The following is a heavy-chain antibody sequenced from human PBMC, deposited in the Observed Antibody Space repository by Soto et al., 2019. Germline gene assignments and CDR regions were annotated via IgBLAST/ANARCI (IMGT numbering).Heavy chain of an antibody. CDR2: ISGSGGST. CDR1: GFTFSSYA. D-gene: IGHD3-10*01. V-gene: IGHV3-23*01. Sequence: EVQLLESGGGLAQPGGSLRLSCAASGFTFSSYAMNWVRQAPGKGLEWVSGISGSGGSTYYADSVKGRFTISRDNSKNTLYLQMNSLRAEDTAVYYCAKDRFGEYFYYGMDVWGQGTTVTVSS. CDR3: AKDRFGEYFYYGMDV. J-gene: IGHJ6*02.